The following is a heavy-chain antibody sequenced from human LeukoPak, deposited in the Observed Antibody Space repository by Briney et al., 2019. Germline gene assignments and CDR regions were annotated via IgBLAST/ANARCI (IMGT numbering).Heavy chain of an antibody. CDR1: PFTFSSYW. D-gene: IGHD5-24*01. Sequence: PGGSLRLSCAASPFTFSSYWMHWVRQAPGKGLMWVSRINSDGYSISYADSVKGRFTISRDNAKNTLYLQMNSLRADDTAVYYCARGAGPMADWGQGTLVTVSS. CDR2: INSDGYSI. J-gene: IGHJ4*02. V-gene: IGHV3-74*01. CDR3: ARGAGPMAD.